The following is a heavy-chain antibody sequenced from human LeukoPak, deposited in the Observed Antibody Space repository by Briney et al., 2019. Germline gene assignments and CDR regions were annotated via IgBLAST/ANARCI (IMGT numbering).Heavy chain of an antibody. CDR3: ARDAYYNYGAFGI. V-gene: IGHV1-46*01. J-gene: IGHJ3*02. CDR1: GYTFTSYG. CDR2: IDASAGST. D-gene: IGHD5-24*01. Sequence: ASVTLSRKASGYTFTSYGISWVRQAPGQGLEWMGIIDASAGSTPYAQIFPGRVTMTRDTSTSTVYMDMSSLRAEDAAVYYCARDAYYNYGAFGIWGEGTVATVSS.